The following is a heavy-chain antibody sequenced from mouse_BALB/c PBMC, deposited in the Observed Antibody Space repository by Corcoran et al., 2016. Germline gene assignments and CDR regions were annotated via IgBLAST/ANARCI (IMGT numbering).Heavy chain of an antibody. CDR1: GYTFTSYV. J-gene: IGHJ4*01. CDR2: INPYNDGT. CDR3: ARLYPGIAMDY. Sequence: EVQLQQSGPELVKPGASVKMSCKASGYTFTSYVMHWVKQKPGQGLEWIGYINPYNDGTKYNEKFNGKATLTSDKSSSTAYMELSSLTSEDSAVYYCARLYPGIAMDYWGQGTSVTVSS. V-gene: IGHV1S136*01.